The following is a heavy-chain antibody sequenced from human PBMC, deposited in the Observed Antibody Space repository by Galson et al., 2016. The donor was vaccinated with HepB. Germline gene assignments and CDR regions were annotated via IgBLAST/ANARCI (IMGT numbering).Heavy chain of an antibody. V-gene: IGHV4-59*01. CDR1: GGSISSYY. J-gene: IGHJ6*02. D-gene: IGHD2-2*01. CDR2: IYYSGST. CDR3: ARLKSVGGYYYHGMDV. Sequence: SETLSLTCTVSGGSISSYYWTWIRQPPGKGLEWIGYIYYSGSTNYNPSLKSRVTISVDTSENQFSLKLRSVTAADTAVYYCARLKSVGGYYYHGMDVWGQGTTVTVSS.